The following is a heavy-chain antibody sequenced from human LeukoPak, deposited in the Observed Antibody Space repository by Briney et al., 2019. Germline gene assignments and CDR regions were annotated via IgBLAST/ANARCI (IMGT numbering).Heavy chain of an antibody. CDR1: GGSISSGGYY. Sequence: SETLSLTCTVSGGSISSGGYYWSWIRQHPGKGLEWIGYIYYSGSTYYNPSLKSRVTISVDTSKNQFSLKLSSVTAADTAVYYCARRGAKIPRLDYWGQGTLVTVSS. J-gene: IGHJ4*02. CDR3: ARRGAKIPRLDY. CDR2: IYYSGST. V-gene: IGHV4-31*03. D-gene: IGHD1-26*01.